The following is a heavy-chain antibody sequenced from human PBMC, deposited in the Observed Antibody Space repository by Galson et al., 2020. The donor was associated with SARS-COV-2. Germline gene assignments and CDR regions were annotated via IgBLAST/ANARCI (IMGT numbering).Heavy chain of an antibody. J-gene: IGHJ4*02. V-gene: IGHV3-30*01. D-gene: IGHD6-19*01. CDR3: VRGGLTSGWYLDS. Sequence: VXGRFTISRDNSKNTVYLQMDSLRGGEDTAVYYCVRGGLTSGWYLDSWGQGALVTVSS.